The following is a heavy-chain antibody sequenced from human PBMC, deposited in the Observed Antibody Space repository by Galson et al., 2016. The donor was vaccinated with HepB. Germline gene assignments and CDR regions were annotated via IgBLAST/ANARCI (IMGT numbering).Heavy chain of an antibody. Sequence: SLRLSCAASGFIFSTYNMNWVRHAPGKGLEWVSSISSSSSHIYYADSVKGRFTVSRDKAKNSLYLQMNSLTAEDTAVYYCARKGSGWHESNFDYWGQGALVTVAS. D-gene: IGHD6-19*01. CDR3: ARKGSGWHESNFDY. J-gene: IGHJ4*02. CDR1: GFIFSTYN. V-gene: IGHV3-21*06. CDR2: ISSSSSHI.